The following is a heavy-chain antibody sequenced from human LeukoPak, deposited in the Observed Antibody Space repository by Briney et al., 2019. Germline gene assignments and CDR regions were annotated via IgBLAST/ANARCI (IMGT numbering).Heavy chain of an antibody. CDR2: IYYSGST. Sequence: SSETLSLTCTVSGGSISSYYWSWIRQPPGKGLEWIGYIYYSGSTNYNPSLKSRVTMSVDTSKNQFSLKLSSVTAADTAVYYCAREGDSSGPTADAFDIWGQGTMVTVSS. J-gene: IGHJ3*02. D-gene: IGHD3-22*01. CDR1: GGSISSYY. CDR3: AREGDSSGPTADAFDI. V-gene: IGHV4-59*12.